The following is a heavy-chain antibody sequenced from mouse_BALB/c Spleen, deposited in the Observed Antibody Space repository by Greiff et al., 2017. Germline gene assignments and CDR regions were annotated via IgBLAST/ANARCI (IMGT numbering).Heavy chain of an antibody. Sequence: EVQLVESGGGLVKPGGSLKLSCAASGFAFSSYDMSWVRQTPEKRLEWVAYISSGGGSTYYPDTVKGRFTISRDNAKNTLHLQMSSLKSEDTAMYYCARHGATVVEDAMDYWGQGTSVTVSS. V-gene: IGHV5-12-1*01. CDR3: ARHGATVVEDAMDY. CDR2: ISSGGGST. J-gene: IGHJ4*01. D-gene: IGHD1-1*01. CDR1: GFAFSSYD.